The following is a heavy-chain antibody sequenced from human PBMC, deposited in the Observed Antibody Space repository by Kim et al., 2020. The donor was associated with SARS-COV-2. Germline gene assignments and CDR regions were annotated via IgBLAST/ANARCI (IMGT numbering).Heavy chain of an antibody. J-gene: IGHJ4*02. Sequence: GGSLRLSCAASGFTFSSYGMHWVRQAPGKGLEWVAVISYDGSNKYYADSVKGRFTISRDNSKNTLYLQMNSLRAEDTAVYYCAKAKRITMINTYFDYWGQGTLVTVSS. CDR1: GFTFSSYG. CDR2: ISYDGSNK. V-gene: IGHV3-30*18. D-gene: IGHD3-22*01. CDR3: AKAKRITMINTYFDY.